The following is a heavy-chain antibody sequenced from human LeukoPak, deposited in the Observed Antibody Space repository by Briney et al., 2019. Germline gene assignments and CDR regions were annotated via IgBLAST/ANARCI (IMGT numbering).Heavy chain of an antibody. V-gene: IGHV1-2*02. CDR1: GYTFTGYY. CDR3: ARPAVFQPDGVFYFDY. Sequence: ASVKVSCKASGYTFTGYYMHWVRQAPGQGLEWMGWINPNSGGTNYAQKFQGRVTMTRDTSISTAYMELSRLRSDDTAVYYCARPAVFQPDGVFYFDYWGQGTLVTVSS. CDR2: INPNSGGT. J-gene: IGHJ4*02. D-gene: IGHD2-2*01.